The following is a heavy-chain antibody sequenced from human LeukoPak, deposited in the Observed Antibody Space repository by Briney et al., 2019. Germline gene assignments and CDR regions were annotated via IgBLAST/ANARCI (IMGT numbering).Heavy chain of an antibody. V-gene: IGHV3-21*01. Sequence: GGSLSLSCAASGFTFSSYSMTWVRQAPGKGLELVSSISSSSSYIYYADSVKGRFTISRDYAKNSLYLQMNSLRAEDTAVYYCARDRPPSLYSNYVLWFDPWGQGTLVTVSS. J-gene: IGHJ5*02. D-gene: IGHD4-4*01. CDR3: ARDRPPSLYSNYVLWFDP. CDR2: ISSSSSYI. CDR1: GFTFSSYS.